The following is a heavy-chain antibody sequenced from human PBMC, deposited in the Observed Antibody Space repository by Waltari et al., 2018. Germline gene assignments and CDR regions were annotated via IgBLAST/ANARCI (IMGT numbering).Heavy chain of an antibody. D-gene: IGHD6-19*01. J-gene: IGHJ4*02. CDR1: GFTFSSYA. CDR3: ARGLAGTARSERFDY. Sequence: QVQLVESGGGVVQPGRSLRLSCAASGFTFSSYAMHWVRKAPGKGLEWVAVISYDGSNKYYADSVKGRFTISRDNSKNTLYLQMNSLRAEDTAVYYCARGLAGTARSERFDYWGQGTLVTVSS. V-gene: IGHV3-30*01. CDR2: ISYDGSNK.